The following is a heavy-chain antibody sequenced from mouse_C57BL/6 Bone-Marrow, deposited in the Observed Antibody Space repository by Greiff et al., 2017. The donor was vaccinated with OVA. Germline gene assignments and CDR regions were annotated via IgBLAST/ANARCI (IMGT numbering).Heavy chain of an antibody. Sequence: DVHLVESGGDLVKPGGSLKLSCAASGFTFSSYGMSWVRQTPDKRLEWVATISSGGSYTYYPDSVKGRFTISRDNAKNTLYLQMSSLKSEDTAMYYCARHTGTNYAMDYWGQGTSVTVSS. CDR3: ARHTGTNYAMDY. V-gene: IGHV5-6*01. D-gene: IGHD4-1*01. J-gene: IGHJ4*01. CDR2: ISSGGSYT. CDR1: GFTFSSYG.